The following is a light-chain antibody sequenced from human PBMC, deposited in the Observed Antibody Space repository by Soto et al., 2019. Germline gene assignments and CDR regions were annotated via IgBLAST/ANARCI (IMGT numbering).Light chain of an antibody. J-gene: IGKJ4*01. CDR1: QSVLYSSNNKNY. CDR3: QQYYSSPLT. V-gene: IGKV4-1*01. CDR2: WAS. Sequence: DIVMTQSPDFLAVSLGERAAINCKSSQSVLYSSNNKNYLAWYQQKPGQPPKLLIYWASTRGSGVPARFSGSGSGTDFTLSISSLQAEDVAVYYCQQYYSSPLTFGGGTKVEIK.